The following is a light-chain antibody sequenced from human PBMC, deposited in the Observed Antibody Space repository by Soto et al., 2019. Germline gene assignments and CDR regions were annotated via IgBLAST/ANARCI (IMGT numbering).Light chain of an antibody. Sequence: EIVLTQSPATLSLSPGERATLSCRASQSVSSYLAWYQQRPGQAPRLLIYDASSRATGIPARFSGSGSGTDFTLTISSIEPEDFAVSYCQQRSNWPAVTFGPGTQVDIK. CDR1: QSVSSY. J-gene: IGKJ3*01. CDR3: QQRSNWPAVT. CDR2: DAS. V-gene: IGKV3-11*01.